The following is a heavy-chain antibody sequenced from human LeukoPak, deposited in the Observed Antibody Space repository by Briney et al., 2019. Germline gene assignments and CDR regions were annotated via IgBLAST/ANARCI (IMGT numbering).Heavy chain of an antibody. CDR3: ARSRRIAAAGAVFDY. V-gene: IGHV4-34*01. Sequence: SETLSLTCTVSGGSISSYHWSWIRQPPGKGLEWIGEINHSGSTNYNPSLKSRVTISVDTSKNQFSLKLSSVTAADTAVYYCARSRRIAAAGAVFDYWGQGTLVTVSS. CDR1: GGSISSYH. D-gene: IGHD6-13*01. J-gene: IGHJ4*02. CDR2: INHSGST.